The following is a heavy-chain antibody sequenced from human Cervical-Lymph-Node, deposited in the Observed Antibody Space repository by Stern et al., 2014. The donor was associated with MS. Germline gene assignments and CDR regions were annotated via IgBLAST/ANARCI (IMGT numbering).Heavy chain of an antibody. V-gene: IGHV4-39*01. CDR2: IYYRGST. J-gene: IGHJ4*02. CDR3: ARQGGGWYVDY. Sequence: QVQLQESGPGLVKPSETLSLTCTVSGGSISSSSYYWGWIRQPPGKGLEWIGSIYYRGSTSYTPSLKVRVTMSVDPSKNRFSLKLGSVTAADTAVYYCARQGGGWYVDYWGQGTLVTVSS. CDR1: GGSISSSSYY. D-gene: IGHD6-19*01.